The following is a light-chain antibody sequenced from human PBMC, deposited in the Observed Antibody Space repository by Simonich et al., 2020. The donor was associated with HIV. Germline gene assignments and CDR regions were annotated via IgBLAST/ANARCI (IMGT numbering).Light chain of an antibody. CDR2: EDN. CDR1: SGSIASNY. Sequence: NFMLTQPHSVSESPGKTVTISCTRSSGSIASNYVQWHQQRPGSAPTTVIYEDNQSPSGVPARFSGSIDSSSNSASLTISGLKTEDEADYYCQSYDNNNWVFGGGTKLTVL. CDR3: QSYDNNNWV. V-gene: IGLV6-57*03. J-gene: IGLJ3*02.